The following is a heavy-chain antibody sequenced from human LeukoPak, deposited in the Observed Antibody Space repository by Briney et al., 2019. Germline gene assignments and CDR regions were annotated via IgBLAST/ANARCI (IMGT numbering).Heavy chain of an antibody. D-gene: IGHD2-21*01. V-gene: IGHV5-51*01. CDR1: GYNFTKYW. J-gene: IGHJ4*02. CDR3: ASHVLLAFFSDY. CDR2: IHPGDSDT. Sequence: GESLKISCKGSGYNFTKYWIAWVRQMPGKGLEWMGIIHPGDSDTRYSPSFQGQVTISADKSSRNAYLQWSSLKASDTAIYYCASHVLLAFFSDYGGRETLVTFPS.